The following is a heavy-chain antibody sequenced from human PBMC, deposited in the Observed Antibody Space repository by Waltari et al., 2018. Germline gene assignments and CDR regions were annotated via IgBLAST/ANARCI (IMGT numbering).Heavy chain of an antibody. J-gene: IGHJ5*02. V-gene: IGHV4-34*01. Sequence: QVQLQQWGAGLLKPSETLSLTCAVYGGSFSGYYWSWIRQPPGKGLEWIGEINHSGSTNYNPSLKSRVTISVSVTAADTAVYYCARGRGSYCSSTSCHSNWFDPWGQGTLVTVSS. CDR3: ARGRGSYCSSTSCHSNWFDP. D-gene: IGHD2-2*01. CDR2: INHSGST. CDR1: GGSFSGYY.